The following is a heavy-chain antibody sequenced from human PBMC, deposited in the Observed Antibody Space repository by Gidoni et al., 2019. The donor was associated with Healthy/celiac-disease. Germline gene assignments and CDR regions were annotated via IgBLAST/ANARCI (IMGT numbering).Heavy chain of an antibody. Sequence: EVQLVESGGGLVQPGRSLRLSCTASGFTFGDYAMSWVRQAPGKGLEWVGFIRSKAYCGTTEYAASVKGRFTISRDDSKSIAYLQMNSLKTEDTAVYYCTRVGSSWYYLAEYFQHWGQGTLVTVSS. CDR3: TRVGSSWYYLAEYFQH. V-gene: IGHV3-49*04. J-gene: IGHJ1*01. CDR2: IRSKAYCGTT. CDR1: GFTFGDYA. D-gene: IGHD6-13*01.